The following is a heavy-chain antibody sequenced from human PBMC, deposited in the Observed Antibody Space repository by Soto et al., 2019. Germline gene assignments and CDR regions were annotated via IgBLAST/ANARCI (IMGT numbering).Heavy chain of an antibody. CDR1: GYSFTSYW. D-gene: IGHD3-22*01. V-gene: IGHV5-51*03. CDR3: ESYYYDSSGYYPGYFDS. CDR2: IYPGDSDT. J-gene: IGHJ4*02. Sequence: PGKSLKISCKGSGYSFTSYWIGWVRQRPGKGLEWMGIIYPGDSDTRYNPSFQGQVTISADKSITTAYLQWRSLKASNTAMSSCESYYYDSSGYYPGYFDSWGQGTLVTVSS.